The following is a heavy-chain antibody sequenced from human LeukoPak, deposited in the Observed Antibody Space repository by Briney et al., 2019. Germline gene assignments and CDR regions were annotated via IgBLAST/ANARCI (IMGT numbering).Heavy chain of an antibody. CDR3: GRVKTAMVYYSYSYMDV. CDR2: ISSGGSTI. D-gene: IGHD5-18*01. Sequence: GGSLRLSCAASGFTFSDYYMSWIRQAPGEGLEWVSYISSGGSTIYYADSVKGRFTTSRDNAKNSLYLQMNSLRAEDTAVYYYGRVKTAMVYYSYSYMDVWGKGTTVTVSS. CDR1: GFTFSDYY. V-gene: IGHV3-11*01. J-gene: IGHJ6*03.